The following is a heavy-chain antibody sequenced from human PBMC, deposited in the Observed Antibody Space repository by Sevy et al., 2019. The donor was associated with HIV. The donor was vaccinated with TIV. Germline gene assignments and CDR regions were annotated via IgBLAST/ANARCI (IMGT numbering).Heavy chain of an antibody. J-gene: IGHJ4*02. CDR3: AGENAWGRGYS. Sequence: SETLSLTCTVSGGSMTSLYWNWIRQPPGKGLEWIANIYYNGHINYNPTLKSRVTLSLDTSKNQLSLRLSSVTAADTAMYYCAGENAWGRGYSWGQGTLVTVSS. V-gene: IGHV4-59*08. D-gene: IGHD1-26*01. CDR2: IYYNGHI. CDR1: GGSMTSLY.